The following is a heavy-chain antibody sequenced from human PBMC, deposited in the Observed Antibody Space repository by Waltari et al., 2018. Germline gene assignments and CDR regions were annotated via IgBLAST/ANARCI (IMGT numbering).Heavy chain of an antibody. CDR2: IYSGGST. J-gene: IGHJ6*02. V-gene: IGHV3-53*01. Sequence: DVQLVESGGGLIQPGGSLRLSCAASGFTVSSNYMSWVRRAPGKGLGGGSVIYSGGSTYYADSVKGRFTISRDNSKNTLYLQMNSLRAEDTAVYYCAREVESSGWYYMDVWGQGTTVTVSS. CDR3: AREVESSGWYYMDV. CDR1: GFTVSSNY. D-gene: IGHD6-19*01.